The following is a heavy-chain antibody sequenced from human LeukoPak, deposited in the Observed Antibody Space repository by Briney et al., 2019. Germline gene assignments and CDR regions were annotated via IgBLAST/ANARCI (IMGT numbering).Heavy chain of an antibody. CDR3: ARDRSFDY. CDR2: IIISSSYI. CDR1: GFTSSSYS. V-gene: IGHV3-21*01. J-gene: IGHJ4*02. Sequence: PGGSLRLSCAPSGFTSSSYSTNWVPHAPGKGLEWVSSIIISSSYIYYTDSVKGRFTIARDNAKNSLYLQMNSLRAEDTAVYYCARDRSFDYWGQGTLVTVSS.